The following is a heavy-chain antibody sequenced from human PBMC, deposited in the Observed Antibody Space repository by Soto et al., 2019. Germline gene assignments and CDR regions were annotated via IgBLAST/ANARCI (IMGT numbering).Heavy chain of an antibody. CDR2: ISAYNGNT. CDR1: GYTFTSYG. V-gene: IGHV1-18*01. Sequence: ASVKVSCKASGYTFTSYGISWVRQAPGQGLEWMGWISAYNGNTNYAQKLQGRATMTTDTSTSTAYMELRSLRSDDTAVYYCAREAGSSWYEGSFDIWGQGTMVTVSS. CDR3: AREAGSSWYEGSFDI. J-gene: IGHJ3*02. D-gene: IGHD6-13*01.